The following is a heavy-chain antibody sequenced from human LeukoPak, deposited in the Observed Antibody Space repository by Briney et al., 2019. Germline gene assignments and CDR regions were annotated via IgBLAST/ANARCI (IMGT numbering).Heavy chain of an antibody. Sequence: GGSLRLSCTASGFTFNIFGMYWVRQAPGKGLEWVAFIRNDGTHEKYGDSVKGRFTISRDNSKNTLYLLMNSLRGEDTAIYYCAKDPKNKVYSDGSFDYWGQGTLVSVPS. J-gene: IGHJ4*02. CDR3: AKDPKNKVYSDGSFDY. D-gene: IGHD2-21*01. V-gene: IGHV3-30*02. CDR2: IRNDGTHE. CDR1: GFTFNIFG.